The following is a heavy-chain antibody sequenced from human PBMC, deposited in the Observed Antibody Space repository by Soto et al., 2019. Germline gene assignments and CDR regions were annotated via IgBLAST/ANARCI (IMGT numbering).Heavy chain of an antibody. D-gene: IGHD3-10*01. Sequence: QITLKESGPTLVKPTQTLTLTCTFSGFSLSTSGVGVGWIRQPPGKALEWLALIYWDDDKRYSPSLKSRLTITKDTSKNQVVLTITTMDPVDTATYYCAHSRRAMVRGVGDYWGQGTLVTVSS. CDR3: AHSRRAMVRGVGDY. V-gene: IGHV2-5*02. CDR2: IYWDDDK. CDR1: GFSLSTSGVG. J-gene: IGHJ4*02.